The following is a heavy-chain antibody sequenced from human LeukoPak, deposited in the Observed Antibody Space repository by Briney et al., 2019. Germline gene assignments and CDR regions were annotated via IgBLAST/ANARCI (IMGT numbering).Heavy chain of an antibody. V-gene: IGHV3-23*01. CDR2: ITGRGSTT. Sequence: GGSLRLSCSASGFVFSKYGMSWVRQAPGKGLEWVSGITGRGSTTYYADSVKGRFTISRDNSKNTLYLQMNSLRAEDTAVYYCAKARHIYGYPLDYWGQGTLVTVSS. D-gene: IGHD5-18*01. CDR1: GFVFSKYG. J-gene: IGHJ4*02. CDR3: AKARHIYGYPLDY.